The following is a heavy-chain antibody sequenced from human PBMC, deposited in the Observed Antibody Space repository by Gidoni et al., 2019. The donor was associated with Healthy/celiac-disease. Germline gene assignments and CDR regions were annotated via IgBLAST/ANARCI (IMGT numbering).Heavy chain of an antibody. D-gene: IGHD6-13*01. J-gene: IGHJ6*02. CDR3: ARDQQLESPYYGMDV. CDR2: ISGSGGST. Sequence: EVQLLESGGGLVQPGGSLRLSCAASGFTFSRYAMSWVRQAPGKGLGWVSAISGSGGSTYYADSVKGRFTISRDNSKNTLYLQMNSLRAEDTAVYYCARDQQLESPYYGMDVWGQGTTVTVSS. CDR1: GFTFSRYA. V-gene: IGHV3-23*01.